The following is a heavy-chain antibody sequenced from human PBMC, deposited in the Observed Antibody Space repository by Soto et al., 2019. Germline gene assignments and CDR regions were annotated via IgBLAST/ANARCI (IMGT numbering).Heavy chain of an antibody. V-gene: IGHV4-34*01. CDR1: GGSFSGYY. Sequence: QVQLQQWGAGLLKPSETLSLTCAVYGGSFSGYYWCWIRQPPGKGLVWIGEINNSGSTNYNPSLKSRVTISVDTSKNQFSLKLSSVTAADTAVYYCARTVAAGHGRNWGQGTLVTVSS. J-gene: IGHJ4*02. CDR3: ARTVAAGHGRN. D-gene: IGHD6-13*01. CDR2: INNSGST.